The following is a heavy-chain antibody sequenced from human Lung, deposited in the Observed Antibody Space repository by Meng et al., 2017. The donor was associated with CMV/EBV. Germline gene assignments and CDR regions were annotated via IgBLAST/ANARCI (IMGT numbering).Heavy chain of an antibody. CDR3: TSAPGDY. CDR1: GYTFIDYY. D-gene: IGHD1-14*01. J-gene: IGHJ4*01. CDR2: INPKSGGT. Sequence: ASAKVSCKASGYTFIDYYMHWVRQAPGQGLEWVGWINPKSGGTHYAQSFQGRVTITRDTSINTVYMEISSLKSDDTAVYYCTSAPGDYWGQGTLVTVSS. V-gene: IGHV1-2*02.